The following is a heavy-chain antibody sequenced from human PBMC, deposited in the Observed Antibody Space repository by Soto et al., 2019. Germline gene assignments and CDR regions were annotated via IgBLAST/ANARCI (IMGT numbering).Heavy chain of an antibody. J-gene: IGHJ4*02. Sequence: GGSLRLSCEASGFTFSDYSMNWVRRAPGKGLEWVSSISSSSLYIYYADSVKGRFTISRDNAKNSMYPQMNSLRAEDTAVYYCARVRLTVTDYWGQGTLVTVSS. V-gene: IGHV3-21*01. CDR3: ARVRLTVTDY. CDR1: GFTFSDYS. CDR2: ISSSSLYI. D-gene: IGHD4-17*01.